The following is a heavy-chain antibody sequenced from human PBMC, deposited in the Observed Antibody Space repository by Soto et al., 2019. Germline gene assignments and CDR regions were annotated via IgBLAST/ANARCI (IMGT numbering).Heavy chain of an antibody. Sequence: PSETLSLTCTVSGGSVSSGSYYWSWIRQPPGKGLEWIGYIYYSGSTNYNPSLKSRVTISVDTSKNQFSLKLSSVTAADTAVYYCARRNGSGRNWFDPWGQGTLVTVSS. CDR2: IYYSGST. J-gene: IGHJ5*02. D-gene: IGHD3-10*01. V-gene: IGHV4-61*01. CDR3: ARRNGSGRNWFDP. CDR1: GGSVSSGSYY.